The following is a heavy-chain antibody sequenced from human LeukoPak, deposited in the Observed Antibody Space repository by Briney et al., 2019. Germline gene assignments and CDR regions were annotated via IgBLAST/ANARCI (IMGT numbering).Heavy chain of an antibody. CDR3: ARVRCSGGSCYFDYFDY. V-gene: IGHV3-7*03. CDR2: IKQDGSEK. J-gene: IGHJ4*02. Sequence: PGGSLRLSCAASGSTFSSYWMSWVRQAPGKGLEWVANIKQDGSEKYYVDSVKGRFTISRDNAKNSLYLQMNSLRAEDTAVYYCARVRCSGGSCYFDYFDYWGQGTLVTVSS. D-gene: IGHD2-15*01. CDR1: GSTFSSYW.